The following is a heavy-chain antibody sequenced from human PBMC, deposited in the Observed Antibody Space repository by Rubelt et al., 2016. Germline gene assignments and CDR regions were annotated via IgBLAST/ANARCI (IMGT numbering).Heavy chain of an antibody. D-gene: IGHD1-14*01. Sequence: QVQLQQWGAGLLKPSETLSLTCAVYGGSFSGYYWSWIRQPPGKGLEWIGEINHSGSTNYNPSLKSRVIRSVDTSKNQFSLKLSSVTAADTAVYYCARDTGRYYFDYWGQGTLVTVSS. J-gene: IGHJ4*02. CDR1: GGSFSGYY. V-gene: IGHV4-34*01. CDR2: INHSGST. CDR3: ARDTGRYYFDY.